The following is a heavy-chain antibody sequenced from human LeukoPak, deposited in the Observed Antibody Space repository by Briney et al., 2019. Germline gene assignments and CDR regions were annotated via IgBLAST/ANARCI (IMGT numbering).Heavy chain of an antibody. CDR1: GGSISSGDYY. V-gene: IGHV4-30-4*01. J-gene: IGHJ4*02. CDR2: IYYSGST. Sequence: SETLSLTCTVSGGSISSGDYYWSWIRQPPGKSLEWIGYIYYSGSTYYNPSLKSRVTISIDTSKNQFSLKLSSVTAADTAMYYCASRGYTYGHFDYWGPGTLVTVSS. CDR3: ASRGYTYGHFDY. D-gene: IGHD5-18*01.